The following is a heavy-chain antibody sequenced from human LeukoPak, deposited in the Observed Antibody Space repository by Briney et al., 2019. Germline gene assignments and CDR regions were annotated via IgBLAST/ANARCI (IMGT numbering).Heavy chain of an antibody. CDR3: ARGGVTAKYYFDS. CDR2: IYDSGAA. Sequence: SETLSLTCTVSGGSISPLYWGWIRQPPGKGLEFIGYIYDSGAANYNPSLKSRVTLSVDTSKNQFSLKLSSVTAADTAVYYCARGGVTAKYYFDSWGQGTLVTVSS. V-gene: IGHV4-59*11. CDR1: GGSISPLY. D-gene: IGHD3-10*01. J-gene: IGHJ4*02.